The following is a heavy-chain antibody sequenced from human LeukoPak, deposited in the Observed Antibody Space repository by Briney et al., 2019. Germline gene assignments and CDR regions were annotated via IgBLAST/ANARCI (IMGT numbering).Heavy chain of an antibody. V-gene: IGHV3-23*01. CDR2: ISGSDGST. Sequence: SLRLTCTASGFSFNTFDMSWVRQAPGRGLEWVSFISGSDGSTQYANSVEGRVTISRDNFNNLLYLDMHSLRGDDTAIYYCVKGGWLDDYGQGTLVTVSS. J-gene: IGHJ4*02. CDR1: GFSFNTFD. CDR3: VKGGWLDD. D-gene: IGHD2-15*01.